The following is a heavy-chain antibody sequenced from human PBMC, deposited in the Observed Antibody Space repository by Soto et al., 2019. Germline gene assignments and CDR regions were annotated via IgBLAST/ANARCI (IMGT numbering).Heavy chain of an antibody. V-gene: IGHV3-23*01. D-gene: IGHD4-17*01. CDR3: AKEAGSGERDRGGRFEY. J-gene: IGHJ4*02. CDR2: ISGSGGST. CDR1: GFTFSSYA. Sequence: EVQLLESGGGLVQPGGSLRLSCAASGFTFSSYAMSWVRQAPGKGLEWVSAISGSGGSTYYADSVKGRFTISRDNSKNTLALQLNSLGAEDTALYYCAKEAGSGERDRGGRFEYWGQGTLVTVSS.